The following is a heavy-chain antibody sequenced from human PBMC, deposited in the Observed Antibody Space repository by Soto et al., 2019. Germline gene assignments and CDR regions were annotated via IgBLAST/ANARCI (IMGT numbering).Heavy chain of an antibody. J-gene: IGHJ6*02. CDR3: TKDEVGAIYYYYYGMDV. D-gene: IGHD1-26*01. V-gene: IGHV3-23*01. Sequence: EVPLLESGGGLVQPGGSLRVSCAASGFTFSSYAMSWVRQAPGKGLEWVSAISGSGGSTYYADSVKGRFTISRDNSKNTLYLQMNSLRAEDTAVYYCTKDEVGAIYYYYYGMDVWGQGTTVTVSS. CDR2: ISGSGGST. CDR1: GFTFSSYA.